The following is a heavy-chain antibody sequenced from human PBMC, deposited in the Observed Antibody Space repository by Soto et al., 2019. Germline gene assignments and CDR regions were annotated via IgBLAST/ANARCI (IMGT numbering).Heavy chain of an antibody. D-gene: IGHD1-26*01. CDR3: ARDGWDWFDH. V-gene: IGHV4-59*01. CDR2: IYYSGST. J-gene: IGHJ5*02. Sequence: SETLSRTCTVSGGSISSYYWSWIRQPPGKGLEWIGYIYYSGSTNYNPSLKSRVTISVDTSKNQFSLKLSSVTAADTAVYYCARDGWDWFDHWGQGTLVTVSS. CDR1: GGSISSYY.